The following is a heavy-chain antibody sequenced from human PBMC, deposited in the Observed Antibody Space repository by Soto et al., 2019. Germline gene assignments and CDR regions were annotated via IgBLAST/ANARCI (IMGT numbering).Heavy chain of an antibody. CDR3: ARGRYGDC. J-gene: IGHJ4*02. D-gene: IGHD1-1*01. Sequence: QVHLVQSGAEVKKPGASVKVSCKASGYTFTSYGITWVRQAPGQGLEWMGWISAHNGNTDYAQKLQGRVIVTRDTSTSSAYMERRSLRSDDTAVYYCARGRYGDCWGQGALVTVSS. CDR1: GYTFTSYG. V-gene: IGHV1-18*01. CDR2: ISAHNGNT.